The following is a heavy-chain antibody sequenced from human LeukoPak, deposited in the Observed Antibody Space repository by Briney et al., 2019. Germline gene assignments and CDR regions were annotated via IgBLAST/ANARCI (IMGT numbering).Heavy chain of an antibody. J-gene: IGHJ6*02. CDR1: GYTFTSYG. Sequence: ASVKVSCKASGYTFTSYGISWVRQAPGQGLEWMGWISAYNGNTNYAQKLQGRVTMTRDMSTSTVYMELSSLRSEDTAVYYCARVRSPYWGMDVWGQGTTVTVSS. D-gene: IGHD2-21*01. V-gene: IGHV1-18*01. CDR2: ISAYNGNT. CDR3: ARVRSPYWGMDV.